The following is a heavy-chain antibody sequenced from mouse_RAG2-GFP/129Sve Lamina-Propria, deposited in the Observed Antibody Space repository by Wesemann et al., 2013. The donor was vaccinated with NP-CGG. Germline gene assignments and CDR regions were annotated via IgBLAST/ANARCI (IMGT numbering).Heavy chain of an antibody. CDR2: T. V-gene: IGHV3-4*01. J-gene: IGHJ2*01. Sequence: TDSNPSLKSRISITRDTSKNQLFLQLNSVTTEDIATYYCARETGGYFDYWGQGTTLTVSS. CDR3: ARETGGYFDY. D-gene: IGHD4-1*01.